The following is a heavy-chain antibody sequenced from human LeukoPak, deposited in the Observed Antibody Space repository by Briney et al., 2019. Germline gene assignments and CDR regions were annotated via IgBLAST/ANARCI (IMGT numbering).Heavy chain of an antibody. CDR2: ISAYNGNT. V-gene: IGHV1-18*01. CDR3: ARAPPWYYDSSGYFDY. Sequence: GASVKVSCKASGYTFTSYGISWVRQAPGQGLEWMGWISAYNGNTNYAQKLQGRVTMTTDTSTSTAYMELRSLRSDDTAVYYCARAPPWYYDSSGYFDYWGQGTLVTVSS. CDR1: GYTFTSYG. J-gene: IGHJ4*02. D-gene: IGHD3-22*01.